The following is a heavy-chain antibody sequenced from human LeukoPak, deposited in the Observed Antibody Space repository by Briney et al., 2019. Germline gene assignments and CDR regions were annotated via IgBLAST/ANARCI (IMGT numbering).Heavy chain of an antibody. D-gene: IGHD6-13*01. J-gene: IGHJ2*01. V-gene: IGHV4-59*08. Sequence: SETLSLTCAVYGGSFSGYYWSWIRQPPGKGLEWIGYIYYSGSTNYNPSLKSRVTISVDTSKNQFSLKLSSVTAADTAVYYCARRIAAAGRPYWYFDLWGRGTLVTVSS. CDR1: GGSFSGYY. CDR3: ARRIAAAGRPYWYFDL. CDR2: IYYSGST.